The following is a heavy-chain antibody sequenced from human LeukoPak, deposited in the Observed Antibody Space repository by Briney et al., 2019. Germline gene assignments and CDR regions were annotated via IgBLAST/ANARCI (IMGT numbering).Heavy chain of an antibody. CDR2: IRYDGSNK. V-gene: IGHV3-30*02. Sequence: GGSLRLSCAASGFSFSSYGRHWVRQAPGKGLEWVAFIRYDGSNKYYADSVKGRFTISRDNSKNTLYLQMNSLRAEDTAVYYCAKGYSSSLGFGYYFDYWGQGTLVTVSS. CDR1: GFSFSSYG. CDR3: AKGYSSSLGFGYYFDY. J-gene: IGHJ4*02. D-gene: IGHD6-13*01.